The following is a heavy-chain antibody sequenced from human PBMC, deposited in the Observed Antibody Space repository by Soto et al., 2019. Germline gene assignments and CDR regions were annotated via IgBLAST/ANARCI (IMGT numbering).Heavy chain of an antibody. J-gene: IGHJ6*02. V-gene: IGHV4-4*07. Sequence: PSETLSLTCNVSGGSIRSYYWSWIRQPAGKALEWIGRIYTSGTTNYNPFLKSRATILVDTSKNQYSLKLSSVTAADTAVYYSAREGASGFRMEFWGQGTTVTVSS. D-gene: IGHD1-26*01. CDR1: GGSIRSYY. CDR2: IYTSGTT. CDR3: AREGASGFRMEF.